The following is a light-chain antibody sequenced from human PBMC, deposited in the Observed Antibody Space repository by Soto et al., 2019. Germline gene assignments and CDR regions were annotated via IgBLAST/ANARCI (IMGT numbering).Light chain of an antibody. J-gene: IGKJ1*01. Sequence: EIVMTQSPATLSVSPGARAPLSCRASQSVSSNLAWYQQKPGQAPRLLIYGASTRATGIPARFSGSGSGTEFTLTISSLQSEDFAVYYCQQYNNWPRTFGQGTKVDI. CDR2: GAS. CDR3: QQYNNWPRT. CDR1: QSVSSN. V-gene: IGKV3-15*01.